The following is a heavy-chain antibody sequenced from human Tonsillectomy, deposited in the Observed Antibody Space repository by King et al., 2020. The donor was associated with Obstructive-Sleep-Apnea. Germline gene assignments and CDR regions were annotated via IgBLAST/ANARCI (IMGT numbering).Heavy chain of an antibody. J-gene: IGHJ4*02. CDR1: GYTFTSSY. D-gene: IGHD2-21*01. V-gene: IGHV1-46*01. CDR2: ININGGST. Sequence: QLVQSGADVKEPGASVKVSCKTSGYTFTSSYMHWVRQAPGQGGEWMGVININGGSTTYEPSFRGRVTMTRDTSTSNVYMDLSSLRFEDTAVYYCTSGDQLLSSFDYWGQGTLVTVSS. CDR3: TSGDQLLSSFDY.